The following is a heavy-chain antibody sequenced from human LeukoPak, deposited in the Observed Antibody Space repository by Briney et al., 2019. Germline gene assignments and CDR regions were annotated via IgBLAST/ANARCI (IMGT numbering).Heavy chain of an antibody. J-gene: IGHJ4*02. CDR2: IYTSGST. CDR3: ARDTVDGSGSYFLVR. Sequence: SQTLSLTCTVSGGSISSGSYYWSWIRQPAGKGLEWIGRIYTSGSTNYNPSLKSRVTISVDTSKNQFSLKLSSVTAADTAVYYCARDTVDGSGSYFLVRWGQGTLVTVSS. D-gene: IGHD3-10*01. V-gene: IGHV4-61*02. CDR1: GGSISSGSYY.